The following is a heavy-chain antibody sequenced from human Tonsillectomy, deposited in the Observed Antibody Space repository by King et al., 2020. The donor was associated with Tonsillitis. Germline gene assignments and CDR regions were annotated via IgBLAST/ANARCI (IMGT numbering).Heavy chain of an antibody. CDR1: GGSISSYY. V-gene: IGHV4-59*01. J-gene: IGHJ4*02. CDR2: IYYSGST. Sequence: VQLQESGPGLVKPSETLSLTCTVSGGSISSYYWSWIRQPPGKGLEWIGYIYYSGSTNYNPSLKSRVTISVDTSKNQFSLKLSSVTAADPAVYYCARGVGGGWWFDHGVIDYWGQGTLVTVSS. CDR3: ARGVGGGWWFDHGVIDY. D-gene: IGHD6-19*01.